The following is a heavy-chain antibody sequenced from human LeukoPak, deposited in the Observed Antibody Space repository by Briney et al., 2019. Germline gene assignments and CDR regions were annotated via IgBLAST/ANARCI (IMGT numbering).Heavy chain of an antibody. CDR1: GYPFISFG. J-gene: IGHJ4*02. Sequence: GASVKVSCKAAGYPFISFGISWVRQAPGQGLEWMGWISAYNGKTEFAQRFQDRVTMTTDTSTTTAYMELRSLRSDDTAMYYCARDHEDVYGSGSYKLWGQGTRVTASS. D-gene: IGHD3-10*01. CDR3: ARDHEDVYGSGSYKL. CDR2: ISAYNGKT. V-gene: IGHV1-18*01.